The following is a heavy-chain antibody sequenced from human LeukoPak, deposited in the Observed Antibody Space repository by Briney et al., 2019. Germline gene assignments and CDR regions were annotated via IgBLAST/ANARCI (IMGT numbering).Heavy chain of an antibody. Sequence: GGSLRLSCAASGFTFNNYYMSWIRRAPGKGLEWISYISISGYSTYYADSVKGRFTISRDNAKNSLYLQMNSLRAEDTAVYYCARKPGAVDYWGQGTLVTVSS. CDR2: ISISGYST. CDR1: GFTFNNYY. CDR3: ARKPGAVDY. J-gene: IGHJ4*02. D-gene: IGHD3-10*01. V-gene: IGHV3-11*04.